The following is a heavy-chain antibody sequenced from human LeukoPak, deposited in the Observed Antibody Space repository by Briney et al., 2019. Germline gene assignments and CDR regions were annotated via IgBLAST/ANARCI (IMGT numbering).Heavy chain of an antibody. Sequence: SETLSLTCTVSGGSISSYYWSWIRQPPGKGLEWIGYIYYSGSTNYNPSLKSRVTISVDTSKNQFSLKLSSVTAADSAVYYCARAQATWFYWGQGTLVTVSS. CDR1: GGSISSYY. J-gene: IGHJ4*02. V-gene: IGHV4-59*01. D-gene: IGHD5-12*01. CDR2: IYYSGST. CDR3: ARAQATWFY.